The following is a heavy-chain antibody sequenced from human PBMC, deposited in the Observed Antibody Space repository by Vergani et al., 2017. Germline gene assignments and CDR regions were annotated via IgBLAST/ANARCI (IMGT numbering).Heavy chain of an antibody. CDR3: AREGNYYGGTGFGPGGSFD. V-gene: IGHV1-69*11. CDR1: GGTFSSYA. J-gene: IGHJ4*02. CDR2: IIPSLATT. Sequence: QVQLVQSGAEVKKPGSSVKVSCKASGGTFSSYALNWVRQAPGQGLEWMGSIIPSLATTIYAQKFQGRVTITADESTSTAYMELSSLRPEDTAVYYCAREGNYYGGTGFGPGGSFDWGPGTLVTVSS. D-gene: IGHD3-22*01.